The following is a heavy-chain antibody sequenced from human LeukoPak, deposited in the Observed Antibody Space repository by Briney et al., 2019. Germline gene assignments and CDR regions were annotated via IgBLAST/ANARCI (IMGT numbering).Heavy chain of an antibody. J-gene: IGHJ4*02. D-gene: IGHD3-10*01. V-gene: IGHV3-30-3*01. Sequence: GRSLRLSCAASGFTFSSYAMLWVRQAPGKGLEWVAVISYDGSNKYYADSVKGRFTISRDNSKNTLYLQMNSLRAEDTAVYYCARSGAPRMVRGVPFDYWGQGTLVTVSS. CDR2: ISYDGSNK. CDR3: ARSGAPRMVRGVPFDY. CDR1: GFTFSSYA.